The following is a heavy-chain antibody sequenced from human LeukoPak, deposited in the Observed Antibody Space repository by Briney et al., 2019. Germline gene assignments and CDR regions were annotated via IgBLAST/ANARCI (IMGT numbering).Heavy chain of an antibody. V-gene: IGHV4/OR15-8*01. CDR2: IHHDGRI. D-gene: IGHD3-16*02. J-gene: IGHJ4*02. Sequence: SETLSLTCDVSGGSIDSTNWWNWVRQPPGKGLEWIGEIHHDGRINYNPSLKSRVTLSMDKSKNQFSLRLNSVTAADTAMYYCARSHDHLWGNYPDYWGQGTLVTVSS. CDR1: GGSIDSTNW. CDR3: ARSHDHLWGNYPDY.